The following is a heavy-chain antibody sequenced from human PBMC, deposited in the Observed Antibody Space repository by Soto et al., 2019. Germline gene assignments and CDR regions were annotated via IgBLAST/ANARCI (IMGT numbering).Heavy chain of an antibody. J-gene: IGHJ4*02. V-gene: IGHV1-69*13. Sequence: SVKVSCKASGGTFSSYATSWVRQAPGQGLEWMGGIIPIFGTANYAQKFQGRVTITADESTSTAYMELSSLRSEDTAVYYCARRDSSWHYFDYWGQGTLVTVSS. CDR1: GGTFSSYA. D-gene: IGHD6-13*01. CDR3: ARRDSSWHYFDY. CDR2: IIPIFGTA.